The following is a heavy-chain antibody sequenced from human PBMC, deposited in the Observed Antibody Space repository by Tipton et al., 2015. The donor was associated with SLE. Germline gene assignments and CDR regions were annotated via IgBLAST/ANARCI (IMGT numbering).Heavy chain of an antibody. V-gene: IGHV4-59*01. D-gene: IGHD3-22*01. Sequence: QLVQSGAEVKKPGASVKVSCKASGYTFTGYYMHWIRQPPGKGLEWIGYIYYSGSTNYNPSLKSRVTISVDTSKNQFSLKLSSVTAADTAVYYCARDSDYYDSSGSLDYWGQGTLVTVSS. J-gene: IGHJ4*02. CDR1: GYTFTGYY. CDR2: IYYSGST. CDR3: ARDSDYYDSSGSLDY.